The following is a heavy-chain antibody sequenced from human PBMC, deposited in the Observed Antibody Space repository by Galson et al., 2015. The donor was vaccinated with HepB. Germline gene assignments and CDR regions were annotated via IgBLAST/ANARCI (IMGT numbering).Heavy chain of an antibody. Sequence: SLRLSCAASGFTFSSYWMSWVRQAPGKGLEWVANIKQDGSEKYYVDSVKGRFTISRDNAKNSLCLQMNSLRAEDTAVYYCARPPGEYYDSSGYFCSYWDYWGQGTLVTVSS. CDR2: IKQDGSEK. J-gene: IGHJ4*02. V-gene: IGHV3-7*01. CDR3: ARPPGEYYDSSGYFCSYWDY. CDR1: GFTFSSYW. D-gene: IGHD3-22*01.